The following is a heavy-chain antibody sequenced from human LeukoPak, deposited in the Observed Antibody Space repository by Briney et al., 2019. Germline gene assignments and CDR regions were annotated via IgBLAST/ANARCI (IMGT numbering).Heavy chain of an antibody. CDR3: AKGITIFGRNYYGMDV. V-gene: IGHV3-23*01. J-gene: IGHJ6*02. CDR1: GFTFSNAW. Sequence: GGSLRLSCAASGFTFSNAWMNWVRQAPGEGLEWVSAISGSGGSTYYADSVKGRFTISRDNSKNTLYLQMNSLRAEDTAVYYCAKGITIFGRNYYGMDVWGQGTTVTVSS. CDR2: ISGSGGST. D-gene: IGHD3-3*01.